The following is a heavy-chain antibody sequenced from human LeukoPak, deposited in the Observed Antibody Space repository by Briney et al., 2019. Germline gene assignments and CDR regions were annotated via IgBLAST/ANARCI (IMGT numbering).Heavy chain of an antibody. CDR1: DGSINSYY. Sequence: PSETLSLTCSVSDGSINSYYWNWIRRPPGKGLEWIGYIYYNGNTNYSPPLKSRVTMSVDTSKNLFSLQVSSVTAADTAVYYCARGRSNYYGMDVWGQGTTVTVSS. CDR2: IYYNGNT. D-gene: IGHD1-26*01. CDR3: ARGRSNYYGMDV. J-gene: IGHJ6*02. V-gene: IGHV4-59*01.